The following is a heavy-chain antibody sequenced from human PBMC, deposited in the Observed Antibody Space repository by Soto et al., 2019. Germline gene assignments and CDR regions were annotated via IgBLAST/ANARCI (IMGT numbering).Heavy chain of an antibody. J-gene: IGHJ2*01. CDR1: GFTFSSYG. V-gene: IGHV3-30*18. CDR3: AQDDSNSLSYFDL. D-gene: IGHD6-13*01. Sequence: QVQLVESGGGVVQPGRSLRLSCAASGFTFSSYGMHWVRQAPGKGLEWVAVISYDGRNKYYADSVKGRFTISRDNSRDPLYLQVNNLSAEDTAVYYCAQDDSNSLSYFDLWGRGTLGTVSS. CDR2: ISYDGRNK.